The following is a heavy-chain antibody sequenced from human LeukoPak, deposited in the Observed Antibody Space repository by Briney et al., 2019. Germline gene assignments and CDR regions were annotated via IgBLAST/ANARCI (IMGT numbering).Heavy chain of an antibody. Sequence: GSLRLSCAASGFTFSSYGMHWVRQAPGKGLEWVAVIWYDGSNKYYADSVKGRFTISRDNSKNTLYLQMNSLRAEDTAVYYCAKGQDGVVIISNDYWGQGTLVTVSS. J-gene: IGHJ4*02. CDR2: IWYDGSNK. D-gene: IGHD3-3*01. CDR1: GFTFSSYG. CDR3: AKGQDGVVIISNDY. V-gene: IGHV3-33*06.